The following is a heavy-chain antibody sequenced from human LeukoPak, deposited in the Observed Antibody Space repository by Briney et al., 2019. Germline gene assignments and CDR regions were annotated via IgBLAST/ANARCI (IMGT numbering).Heavy chain of an antibody. J-gene: IGHJ2*01. CDR1: TFTFSGYY. CDR2: ISGSGRTI. CDR3: ARAFKVPSWHFDL. Sequence: GGSLRLSCSASTFTFSGYYMSWIRQAPGKGLDWVSYISGSGRTIYYADSVKGRFTISRDNAKNSLYLQMNSLRAEDTAVYYCARAFKVPSWHFDLWGRGTLVTVSS. V-gene: IGHV3-11*01.